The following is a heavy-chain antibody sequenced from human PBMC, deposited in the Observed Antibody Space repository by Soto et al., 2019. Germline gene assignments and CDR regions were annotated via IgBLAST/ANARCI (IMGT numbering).Heavy chain of an antibody. D-gene: IGHD1-26*01. Sequence: QVQLVQSGAEVKKPGASVKVSCKASGYTLTTFFMHWVRQAPGQGLEWMGVINPGYPAGRSTTYAQKCEGSVARSTDTSTSKVYMELSRLRSDDTAVYYCAREAIVAGATTGMDVWGQGTTVTVSS. CDR3: AREAIVAGATTGMDV. V-gene: IGHV1-46*01. CDR1: GYTLTTFF. J-gene: IGHJ6*02. CDR2: INPGYPAGRST.